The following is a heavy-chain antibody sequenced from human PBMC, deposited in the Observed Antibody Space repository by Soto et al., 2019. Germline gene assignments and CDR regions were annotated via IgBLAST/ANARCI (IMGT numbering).Heavy chain of an antibody. J-gene: IGHJ6*02. CDR3: AKNPGEAGYGRDV. D-gene: IGHD6-13*01. CDR2: ISYDGSNK. V-gene: IGHV3-30*18. CDR1: GFTFSSYG. Sequence: QVQLVESGGGVVQPGRSLSLSCAASGFTFSSYGMHWVRQAPGKGLEWVAVISYDGSNKYYADSVKGLFTISRDNSKNPLYLQMNSLRDEDTAVYYCAKNPGEAGYGRDVWGQGNTVTVSS.